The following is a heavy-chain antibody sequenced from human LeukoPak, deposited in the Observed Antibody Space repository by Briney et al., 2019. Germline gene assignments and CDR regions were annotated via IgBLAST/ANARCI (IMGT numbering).Heavy chain of an antibody. CDR1: GFTFRTYR. J-gene: IGHJ4*02. V-gene: IGHV3-74*01. D-gene: IGHD4-17*01. Sequence: GGSLRLSCAAAGFTFRTYRMHWVRQAPGKGLVWVSRIRSDGGSTSYADSVKGRFTISRDNAKNTLYLQMNSLRAEDSAVYYCAREIDDNAYYRFDYWGRGTLVTVSS. CDR3: AREIDDNAYYRFDY. CDR2: IRSDGGST.